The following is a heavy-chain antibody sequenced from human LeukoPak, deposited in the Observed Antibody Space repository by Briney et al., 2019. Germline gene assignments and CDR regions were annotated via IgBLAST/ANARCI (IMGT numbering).Heavy chain of an antibody. Sequence: GGSLRLSCAASGFTFSSYWMSWVRQAPGKGLEWVANIKQDGSEKYYVDSVKGRFTISRDNAKNSLYLQMNSLRAEDTAVYYCARGYSSGWTPYYYYGMDVWGQGTTVTVSS. CDR3: ARGYSSGWTPYYYYGMDV. V-gene: IGHV3-7*04. D-gene: IGHD6-19*01. J-gene: IGHJ6*02. CDR1: GFTFSSYW. CDR2: IKQDGSEK.